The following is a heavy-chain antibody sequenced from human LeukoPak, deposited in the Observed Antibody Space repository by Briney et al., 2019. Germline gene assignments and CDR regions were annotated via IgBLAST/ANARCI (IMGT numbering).Heavy chain of an antibody. CDR3: ARGRCRNSGCRPYFDY. J-gene: IGHJ4*02. CDR2: IYYSEST. CDR1: GDSISNCY. D-gene: IGHD2/OR15-2a*01. Sequence: PSETLSLTCTVSGDSISNCYWSWIRQPPGKELEWIGYIYYSESTNYNPSLKSRVTISTDTSKSQFSLNLRSVTAEDTGIYYCARGRCRNSGCRPYFDYWGQGTQVTVSS. V-gene: IGHV4-59*01.